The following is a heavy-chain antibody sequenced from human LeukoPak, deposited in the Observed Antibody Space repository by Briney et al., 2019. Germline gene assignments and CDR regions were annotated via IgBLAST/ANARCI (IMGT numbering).Heavy chain of an antibody. V-gene: IGHV4-39*01. J-gene: IGHJ2*01. CDR1: GGSISSRNSF. CDR3: ARRESHSYAENWYFDL. CDR2: IYHAGSK. Sequence: SETLSLTCTVSGGSISSRNSFWGWLRQSPGKGLEWIGTIYHAGSKYYNPSLESRFPIYVDTSKNQFYLELTSVTAADTRVYYCARRESHSYAENWYFDLWGRGTLVTVSS. D-gene: IGHD5-18*01.